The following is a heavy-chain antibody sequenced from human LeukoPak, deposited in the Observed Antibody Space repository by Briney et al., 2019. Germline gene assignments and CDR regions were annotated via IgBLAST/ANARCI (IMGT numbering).Heavy chain of an antibody. J-gene: IGHJ6*03. CDR3: VRGPTVYCSGGRCYSYRFYYYYMDV. V-gene: IGHV1-69*05. CDR1: GGTFSRYA. D-gene: IGHD2-15*01. Sequence: SVKVSCKASGGTFSRYAISWVRQAPGQGLEWMGGIIPIFGTANYAQKFQGRVTINTDESTRAAYMAPSRQRSEGTAVYYCVRGPTVYCSGGRCYSYRFYYYYMDVWGKGTTVTVS. CDR2: IIPIFGTA.